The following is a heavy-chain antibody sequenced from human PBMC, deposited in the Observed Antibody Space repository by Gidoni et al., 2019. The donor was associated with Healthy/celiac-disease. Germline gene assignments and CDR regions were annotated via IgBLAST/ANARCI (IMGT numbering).Heavy chain of an antibody. CDR2: ISYDGSNK. V-gene: IGHV3-30-3*01. D-gene: IGHD2-15*01. CDR1: GFTFSSYA. J-gene: IGHJ4*02. CDR3: ARVSSCSSCYTYYFDY. Sequence: QVQLVESGGGVVQPGRSLRLSCAASGFTFSSYAMHWVRQAPGKGLEWVAVISYDGSNKYYADSVKGRFTISRDNSKNTLYLQMNSLRAEDTAVYYCARVSSCSSCYTYYFDYWGQGTLVTVSS.